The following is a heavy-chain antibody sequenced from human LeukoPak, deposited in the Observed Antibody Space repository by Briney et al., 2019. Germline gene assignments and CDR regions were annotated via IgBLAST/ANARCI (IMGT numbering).Heavy chain of an antibody. CDR1: GFTFSSYA. V-gene: IGHV3-30*03. Sequence: GGSLRLSCAASGFTFSSYAMSWVRQAPGKGLEWVAVISYDGSNKYYADSVKGRFTISRDNSKNTLYLQMNSLRAEDTAVYYCAREYRLQNDAFDIWGQGTMVTVSS. CDR3: AREYRLQNDAFDI. CDR2: ISYDGSNK. D-gene: IGHD4-11*01. J-gene: IGHJ3*02.